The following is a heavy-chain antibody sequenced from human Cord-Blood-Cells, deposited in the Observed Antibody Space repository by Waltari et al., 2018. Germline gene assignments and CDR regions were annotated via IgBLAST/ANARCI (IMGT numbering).Heavy chain of an antibody. V-gene: IGHV1-3*01. CDR3: ARPYSSSWYFDY. CDR2: INVGNGNT. D-gene: IGHD6-13*01. Sequence: QVQLVQSGAEVKKPGASVKVSCKASGYTFTSYAMHWVRQAPVQRLEWMGWINVGNGNTKYSQKFQGRVTITRDTSASTAYMELSSLRSEDTAVYYCARPYSSSWYFDYWGQGTLVTVSS. J-gene: IGHJ4*02. CDR1: GYTFTSYA.